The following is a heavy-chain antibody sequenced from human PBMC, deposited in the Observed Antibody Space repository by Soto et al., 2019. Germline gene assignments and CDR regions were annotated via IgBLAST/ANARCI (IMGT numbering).Heavy chain of an antibody. J-gene: IGHJ4*02. V-gene: IGHV3-30-3*01. Sequence: GRSLRLACAASGFTFSTYAIYWVRLPPGKGLEWVASISYDGSNQYYADSVKGRVTISRDNSKNTLDLQMNSLRTEDTAVYYCATTDYSSGWTNWGQGTQVTVSS. CDR1: GFTFSTYA. CDR3: ATTDYSSGWTN. D-gene: IGHD6-19*01. CDR2: ISYDGSNQ.